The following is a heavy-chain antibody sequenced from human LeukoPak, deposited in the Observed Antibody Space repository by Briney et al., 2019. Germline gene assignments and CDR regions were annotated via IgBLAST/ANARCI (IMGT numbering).Heavy chain of an antibody. Sequence: SETLSLTCTVSGGSISSSSYYWGWIRQPPGKGLEWIGSIYYSGSTYYNPSLKSRVTISVDTSKNQFSLKLSSVTAADTAVYYCARSRDGHNYRAWAYYFDYWGQGTLVTVSS. J-gene: IGHJ4*02. CDR1: GGSISSSSYY. CDR2: IYYSGST. V-gene: IGHV4-39*01. D-gene: IGHD5-24*01. CDR3: ARSRDGHNYRAWAYYFDY.